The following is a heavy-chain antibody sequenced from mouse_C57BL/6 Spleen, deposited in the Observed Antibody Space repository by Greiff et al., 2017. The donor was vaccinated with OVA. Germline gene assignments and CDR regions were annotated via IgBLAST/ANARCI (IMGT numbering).Heavy chain of an antibody. CDR2: IWSGGST. CDR3: ARNGYYGSSGYDYDWFAY. V-gene: IGHV2-2*01. CDR1: GFSLTSYG. D-gene: IGHD1-1*01. J-gene: IGHJ3*01. Sequence: QVQLKQSGPGLVQPSQSLSITCTVSGFSLTSYGVHWVRQSPGKGLEWLGVIWSGGSTDYNAAFISRLSISKDNSKSQVFFKMNSLQADDTAIYYCARNGYYGSSGYDYDWFAYWGQGTLVTVSA.